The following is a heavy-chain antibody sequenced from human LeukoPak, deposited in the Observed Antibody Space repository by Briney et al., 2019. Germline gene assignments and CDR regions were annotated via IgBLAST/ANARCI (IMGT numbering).Heavy chain of an antibody. CDR2: ISGRGGIT. Sequence: GGSLRLSCAASGFTFSSYAMTWVRQAPGKGLEWISVISGRGGITYYADSVKGRFTISRHSSKNALYLQINSLTAEDTAVYYCSKDSDCSSYTSSLFDYWGQGTLVTVSS. CDR1: GFTFSSYA. J-gene: IGHJ4*02. V-gene: IGHV3-23*01. D-gene: IGHD2-2*01. CDR3: SKDSDCSSYTSSLFDY.